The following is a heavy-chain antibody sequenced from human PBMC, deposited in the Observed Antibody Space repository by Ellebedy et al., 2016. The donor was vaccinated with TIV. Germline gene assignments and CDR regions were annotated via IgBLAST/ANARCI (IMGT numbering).Heavy chain of an antibody. D-gene: IGHD3-10*01. V-gene: IGHV4-59*01. Sequence: SETLSLTXTVSGGSISSYYWSWIRQPPGKGLEWIGYIYYSGSTNYNPSLKSRVTISVDTSKNQFSLKLSSVTVADTAVYYCARGPGGYVDYWGQGTLVTVSS. J-gene: IGHJ4*02. CDR3: ARGPGGYVDY. CDR1: GGSISSYY. CDR2: IYYSGST.